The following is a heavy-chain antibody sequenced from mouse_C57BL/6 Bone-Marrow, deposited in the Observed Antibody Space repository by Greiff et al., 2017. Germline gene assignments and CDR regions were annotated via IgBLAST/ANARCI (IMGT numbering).Heavy chain of an antibody. CDR1: GYTFTSYG. J-gene: IGHJ3*01. CDR3: ARWKNWDRFAY. Sequence: LQESGAELARPGASVKLSCKASGYTFTSYGISWVKQRPGQGLEWIGEIYPSSGNTYYNEKFKGKATLTADKSSSTAYMELRSLTSEDSAVYYCARWKNWDRFAYWGQGTLVTVSA. CDR2: IYPSSGNT. D-gene: IGHD4-1*01. V-gene: IGHV1-81*01.